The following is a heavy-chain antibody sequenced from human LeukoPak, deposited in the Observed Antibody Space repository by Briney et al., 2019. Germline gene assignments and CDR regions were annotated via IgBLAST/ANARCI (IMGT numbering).Heavy chain of an antibody. V-gene: IGHV3-23*01. CDR3: AKDSLDRISTVVTPPYYFDY. Sequence: PGGSLRLSCAASGFTFSSYAMSWVRQAPGKGLEWVSAISGSGGSTYYADSVKGRFTISRDNSKNTLYLQMNSLGAEDTAVYYCAKDSLDRISTVVTPPYYFDYWGQGTLVTVSS. J-gene: IGHJ4*02. CDR1: GFTFSSYA. D-gene: IGHD4-23*01. CDR2: ISGSGGST.